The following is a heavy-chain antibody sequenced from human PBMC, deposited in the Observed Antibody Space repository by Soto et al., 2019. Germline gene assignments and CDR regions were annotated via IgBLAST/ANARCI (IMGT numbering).Heavy chain of an antibody. V-gene: IGHV3-30*18. CDR3: AKSRRAGGDYEDY. Sequence: QVQLVESGGGVVQPGRSLRLSCAASGFTFSSYGMHWVRQAPGKGLEWVAVISYDGSNKYYADSVKGRFTISRDNSKNTLYLQMNSLRAEDTAVYYCAKSRRAGGDYEDYWGQGTLVTVSS. D-gene: IGHD4-17*01. CDR2: ISYDGSNK. J-gene: IGHJ4*02. CDR1: GFTFSSYG.